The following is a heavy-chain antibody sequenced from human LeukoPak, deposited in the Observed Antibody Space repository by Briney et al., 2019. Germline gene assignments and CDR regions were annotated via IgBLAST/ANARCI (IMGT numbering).Heavy chain of an antibody. Sequence: SETLSLTCAVYGGSFSGGYWSWIRQPPGKGLEWIGEINHSGSTNYNPSLKSRVTISVDTSKNQFSLKLSSVTAADTAVYYCARGRSITMVRGRSNWFDPWGQGTLVTVSS. V-gene: IGHV4-34*01. CDR3: ARGRSITMVRGRSNWFDP. CDR2: INHSGST. J-gene: IGHJ5*02. D-gene: IGHD3-10*01. CDR1: GGSFSGGY.